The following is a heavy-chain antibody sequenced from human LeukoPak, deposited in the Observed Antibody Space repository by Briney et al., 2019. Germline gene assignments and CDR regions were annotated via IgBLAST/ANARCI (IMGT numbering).Heavy chain of an antibody. Sequence: ASVKVSCKASGYTFTSYYMHWVRQAPGQGLEWMGMIIPSDGFTSYAQKFQGRVTMTRDTSTSTVYMELSSLRSEDTAVYYCARDHYHKIHSVMVTAPDYWGQGTLVTVSS. CDR3: ARDHYHKIHSVMVTAPDY. J-gene: IGHJ4*02. D-gene: IGHD2-21*02. V-gene: IGHV1-46*01. CDR2: IIPSDGFT. CDR1: GYTFTSYY.